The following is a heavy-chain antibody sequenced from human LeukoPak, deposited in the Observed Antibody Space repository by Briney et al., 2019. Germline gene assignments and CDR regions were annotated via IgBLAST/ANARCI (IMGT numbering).Heavy chain of an antibody. D-gene: IGHD3-22*01. CDR3: ARVGPGDSSGFPFDY. V-gene: IGHV1-18*01. Sequence: ASVKVSCKASGYTFTNYGVSWVRQAPGQGLEWMGWISAYNGNTNYAQKLQGRVTMTTDTSTSTAYMELRSLRSDDTAVYYCARVGPGDSSGFPFDYWGQGTLVTVSS. CDR2: ISAYNGNT. J-gene: IGHJ4*02. CDR1: GYTFTNYG.